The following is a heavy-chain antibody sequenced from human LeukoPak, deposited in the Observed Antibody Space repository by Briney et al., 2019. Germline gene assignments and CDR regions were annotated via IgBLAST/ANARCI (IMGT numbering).Heavy chain of an antibody. V-gene: IGHV1-2*02. CDR1: GYTFTDYY. Sequence: GASVKVSCKASGYTFTDYYIHWVRQAPGQGLEWMGWINPNSGGTEYVQKFQGRVTMTRGTSISTAYMELSRLRSDDTAVYYCARLPWELTTRDYWGQGTLVTVSS. CDR2: INPNSGGT. CDR3: ARLPWELTTRDY. D-gene: IGHD1-26*01. J-gene: IGHJ4*02.